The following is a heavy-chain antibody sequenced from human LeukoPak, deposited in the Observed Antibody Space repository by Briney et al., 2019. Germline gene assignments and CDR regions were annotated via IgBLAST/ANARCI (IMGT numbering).Heavy chain of an antibody. CDR3: AKDRAYYYDSSVNWFDP. CDR1: GFTFSSYA. CDR2: ISGSGGST. J-gene: IGHJ5*02. V-gene: IGHV3-23*01. Sequence: PGGSLRLSCAASGFTFSSYAMSWVRQAPGKGLEWVSAISGSGGSTYYADSVKGRFTISRDNSKNTLYLQMNSLRAEDTAVYYCAKDRAYYYDSSVNWFDPWGQGTLVTVSS. D-gene: IGHD3-22*01.